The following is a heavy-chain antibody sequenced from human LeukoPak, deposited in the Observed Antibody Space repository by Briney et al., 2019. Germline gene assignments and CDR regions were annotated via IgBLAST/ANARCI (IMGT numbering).Heavy chain of an antibody. CDR1: GFTFSSNY. J-gene: IGHJ4*02. CDR2: IYSGGST. D-gene: IGHD2-2*02. Sequence: GGSLRLSCAASGFTFSSNYMSWVRQAPGKGLEWVSVIYSGGSTYYADSVKGRFTISRDNSKNTLYLQMNSLRAEDTAVYYCARHGQYMLVYLDYWGQGARVTVSS. V-gene: IGHV3-66*04. CDR3: ARHGQYMLVYLDY.